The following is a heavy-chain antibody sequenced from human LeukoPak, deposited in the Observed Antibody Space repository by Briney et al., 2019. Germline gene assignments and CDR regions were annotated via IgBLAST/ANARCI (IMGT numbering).Heavy chain of an antibody. CDR2: ISSSSIYT. CDR1: GFTFSSYS. V-gene: IGHV3-21*05. J-gene: IGHJ6*02. Sequence: GGSLRLSCAASGFTFSSYSMNWIRQAPGKGLEWISYISSSSIYTNYADSVKGRFTISRDNAKNSLYLRMNSLRAEDTAVYYCARGRRFSTGATRYSGMDVWGQGTTVTVSS. CDR3: ARGRRFSTGATRYSGMDV. D-gene: IGHD1-7*01.